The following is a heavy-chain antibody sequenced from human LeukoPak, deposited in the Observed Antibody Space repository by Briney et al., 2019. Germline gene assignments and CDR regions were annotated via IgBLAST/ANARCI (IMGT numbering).Heavy chain of an antibody. D-gene: IGHD3-9*01. J-gene: IGHJ6*03. V-gene: IGHV4-34*01. CDR2: INHSGST. Sequence: SETLSLTCAVYGGSFSGYYWSWIRQPPGKGLEWIGEINHSGSTNYNPSLKSRVTISVDTSKNQFSLKLSSVTAADTAVYYCARGGGYDILTGYYTHYYYMDVWGKGTTVTVSS. CDR3: ARGGGYDILTGYYTHYYYMDV. CDR1: GGSFSGYY.